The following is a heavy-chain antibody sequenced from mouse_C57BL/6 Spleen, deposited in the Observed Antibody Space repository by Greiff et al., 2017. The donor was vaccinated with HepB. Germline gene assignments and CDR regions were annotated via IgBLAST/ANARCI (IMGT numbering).Heavy chain of an antibody. D-gene: IGHD3-3*01. Sequence: QVQLQQPGAELVKPGASVKMSCKASGYTFTSYWITWVKQRPGQGLEWIGDIYPGSGSTNYNEKFKSKAILTVDTSSSTTYMQLSSLTSEDSAVDYCARRQTARDYAMDYWGQGTSVTVSS. CDR3: ARRQTARDYAMDY. CDR1: GYTFTSYW. V-gene: IGHV1-55*01. J-gene: IGHJ4*01. CDR2: IYPGSGST.